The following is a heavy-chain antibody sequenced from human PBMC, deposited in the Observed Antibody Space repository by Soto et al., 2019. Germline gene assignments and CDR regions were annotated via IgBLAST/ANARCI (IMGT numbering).Heavy chain of an antibody. CDR3: AKSVYHSYHYMDV. J-gene: IGHJ6*03. V-gene: IGHV3-9*01. CDR2: ISWNSGRI. CDR1: GFTFDDYA. Sequence: GGSLRLSCAASGFTFDDYAMQWVRQAPGKGLEWVSGISWNSGRIGYADSVKGRFTISRDNAKNSLYLQMDSLRTEDTALYYCAKSVYHSYHYMDVWGRGTTVTVSS.